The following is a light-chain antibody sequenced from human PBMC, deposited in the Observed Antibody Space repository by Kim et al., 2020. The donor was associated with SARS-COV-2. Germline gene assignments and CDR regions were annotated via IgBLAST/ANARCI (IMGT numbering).Light chain of an antibody. V-gene: IGLV3-1*01. CDR3: QACDSSTFYV. Sequence: SYELTQPPSVSVSPGQTASITCSGDKLGDKYACWYQQKPGQSPVLVIYQDSKRPSGIPERFSGSNSGNTATLTISGTQAMDEADYYCQACDSSTFYVFGTGTKVTVL. CDR2: QDS. J-gene: IGLJ1*01. CDR1: KLGDKY.